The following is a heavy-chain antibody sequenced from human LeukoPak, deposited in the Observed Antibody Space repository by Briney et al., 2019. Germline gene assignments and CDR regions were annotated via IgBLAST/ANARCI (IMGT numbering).Heavy chain of an antibody. CDR3: ARFAPLMESFDY. D-gene: IGHD3-3*01. V-gene: IGHV1-46*01. Sequence: ASVKVSCKASGYTFTSYYVHWVRQAPGQGLEWMGIINPSGGSTSYAQKFQGRVTMTRDTSTSTVYMELSSLRSEDTAVYYCARFAPLMESFDYWGQGTLVTVSS. CDR1: GYTFTSYY. CDR2: INPSGGST. J-gene: IGHJ4*02.